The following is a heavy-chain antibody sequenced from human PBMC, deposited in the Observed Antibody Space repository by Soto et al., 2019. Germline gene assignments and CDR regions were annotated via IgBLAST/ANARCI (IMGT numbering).Heavy chain of an antibody. CDR1: GFTFSSYG. CDR2: VSYDEITK. J-gene: IGHJ4*02. D-gene: IGHD5-18*01. Sequence: QVQLVESGGGVVQPGRSLRLPCAASGFTFSSYGMNWVRQAPGKGLEWVAVVSYDEITKYYADSVKGRFTISRDNSKNTVYLQMNSLRPEDTAVYYCAKPLGLLRRAMAQGSDYWGQGTLVTVSS. V-gene: IGHV3-30*18. CDR3: AKPLGLLRRAMAQGSDY.